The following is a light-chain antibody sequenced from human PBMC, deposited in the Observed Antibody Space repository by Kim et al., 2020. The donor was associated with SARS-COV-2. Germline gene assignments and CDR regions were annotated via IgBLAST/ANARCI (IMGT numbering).Light chain of an antibody. CDR3: QTWGSGIRV. J-gene: IGLJ3*02. Sequence: ASVKLTCTLSRGHSSDAIAWQQQQPEKGPRDLMKVNSDGSHSKGDGIPDRFSGSSSGAERYLTISSLQSEDEADYYCQTWGSGIRVFGGGTKVTVL. V-gene: IGLV4-69*01. CDR1: RGHSSDA. CDR2: VNSDGSH.